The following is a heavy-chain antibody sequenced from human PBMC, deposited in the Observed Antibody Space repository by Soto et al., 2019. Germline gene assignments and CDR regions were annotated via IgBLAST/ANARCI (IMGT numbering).Heavy chain of an antibody. Sequence: GGSLRLSCAASGFTFSSYSMNWVRQAPGQGLEWVSSISSSSSYIYYADSVKGRFTISRDNAKNSLYLQMNSLRAEDTAVYYCARGLGLGYCSSTSCYKDYYYYYMDVWGKGTTVTVSS. D-gene: IGHD2-2*02. CDR1: GFTFSSYS. J-gene: IGHJ6*03. CDR2: ISSSSSYI. V-gene: IGHV3-21*01. CDR3: ARGLGLGYCSSTSCYKDYYYYYMDV.